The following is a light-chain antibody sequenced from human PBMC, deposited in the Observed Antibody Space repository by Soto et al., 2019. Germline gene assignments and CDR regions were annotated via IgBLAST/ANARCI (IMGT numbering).Light chain of an antibody. CDR2: EVT. CDR3: SSYTTSSTRV. V-gene: IGLV2-14*01. J-gene: IGLJ1*01. CDR1: SSDLGIYNY. Sequence: QSVLTQPASVSGSPGQSIAISCSGSSSDLGIYNYVSWYQQHPGKVPKLIIFEVTNRPSGVSNRFSGSKSGNTASLTISGLQDEDEADYYCSSYTTSSTRVFGNGTKVTVL.